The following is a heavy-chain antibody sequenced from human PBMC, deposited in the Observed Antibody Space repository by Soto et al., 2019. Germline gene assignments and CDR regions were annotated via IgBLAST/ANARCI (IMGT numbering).Heavy chain of an antibody. CDR1: GFTFSSYT. J-gene: IGHJ4*02. V-gene: IGHV3-21*01. CDR2: ISTSGSYI. D-gene: IGHD4-4*01. Sequence: GGSLRLSCAASGFTFSSYTMNWVRQPPGKGLEWVSSISTSGSYIYYADSLKGRFTISKDNAKSSLYLQMNSLRADDTAVYYCARTSMGAVTTGYFDYWGQGTLVTVGS. CDR3: ARTSMGAVTTGYFDY.